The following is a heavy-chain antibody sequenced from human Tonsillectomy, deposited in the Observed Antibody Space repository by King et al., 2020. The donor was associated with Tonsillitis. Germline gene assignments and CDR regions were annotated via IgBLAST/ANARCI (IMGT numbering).Heavy chain of an antibody. J-gene: IGHJ4*02. CDR2: INPSGGST. D-gene: IGHD3-10*01. CDR1: GYTFTSYY. V-gene: IGHV1-46*03. CDR3: TRDGDYYGSGSYYCYFDY. Sequence: QLVQSGAEVKKPGASVKVSCKASGYTFTSYYMHWVRQAPGQGLEWMGIINPSGGSTSYAQKFQGRVTMTRDTSTSTVYMELSSLRSEDTAVYYCTRDGDYYGSGSYYCYFDYWGQGTLVTVSS.